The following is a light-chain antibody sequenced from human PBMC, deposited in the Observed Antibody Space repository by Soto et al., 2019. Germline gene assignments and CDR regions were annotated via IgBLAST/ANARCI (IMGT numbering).Light chain of an antibody. CDR3: CSYAGSDTMI. V-gene: IGLV2-23*01. Sequence: QSVLTQPASVSGSPGQSITISFTVTSSDVGSYNLVSWYQQPPGEAPKLMIYEGSKRPSGVSNRFSGSKSGNTASLTISGLQAEDEADYYCCSYAGSDTMIFGGGTKVTVL. CDR1: SSDVGSYNL. J-gene: IGLJ2*01. CDR2: EGS.